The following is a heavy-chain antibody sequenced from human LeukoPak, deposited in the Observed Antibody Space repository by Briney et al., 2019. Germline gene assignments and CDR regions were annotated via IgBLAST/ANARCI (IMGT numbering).Heavy chain of an antibody. V-gene: IGHV3-23*01. J-gene: IGHJ4*02. CDR2: ISGSGGST. D-gene: IGHD3-10*01. CDR1: GFTFSSYA. Sequence: PSGGSLRLSCAASGFTFSSYAMSWVRQAPGKGLEWVSAISGSGGSTYYADSVKGRFTISRDNSKNTLYLQMNSLRAEDTAVYYCAKVGLELLWFGELLLFDYWGQGTLVTVSS. CDR3: AKVGLELLWFGELLLFDY.